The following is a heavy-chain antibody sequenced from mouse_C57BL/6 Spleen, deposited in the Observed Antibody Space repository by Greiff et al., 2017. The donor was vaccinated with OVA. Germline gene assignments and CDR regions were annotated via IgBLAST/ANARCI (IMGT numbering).Heavy chain of an antibody. Sequence: DVPLQASGPGLVKPSQSLSLTCSVTGYSITSGYYWHWIRQFPGNKLEWMGYISYDGSNNYTPSLKNRISITRYTSKNQFFLKFNSVTTEDTATYYCASTTVVATDYAMDYWGQVTSVIVSS. D-gene: IGHD1-1*01. V-gene: IGHV3-6*01. CDR2: ISYDGSN. J-gene: IGHJ4*01. CDR3: ASTTVVATDYAMDY. CDR1: GYSITSGYY.